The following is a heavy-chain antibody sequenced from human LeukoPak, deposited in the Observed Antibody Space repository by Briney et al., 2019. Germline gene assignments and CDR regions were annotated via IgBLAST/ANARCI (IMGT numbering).Heavy chain of an antibody. CDR2: IYYSGST. CDR1: GGSISSGDYY. D-gene: IGHD3-22*01. Sequence: PSETLSLTCTVSGGSISSGDYYWSWIRQPPGKGLEWIGYIYYSGSTYYNPSLKSRVTISVDTSKNQFALKLSSVTAADTAVYYCAKDWSYYDSSGYSPLFDYWGQGTLVTVSS. CDR3: AKDWSYYDSSGYSPLFDY. J-gene: IGHJ4*02. V-gene: IGHV4-30-4*08.